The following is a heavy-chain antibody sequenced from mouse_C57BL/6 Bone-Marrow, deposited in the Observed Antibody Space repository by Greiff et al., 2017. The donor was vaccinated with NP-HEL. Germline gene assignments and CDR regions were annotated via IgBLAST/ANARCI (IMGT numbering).Heavy chain of an antibody. CDR3: ANSNHGAY. Sequence: EVQLQESGPELVKPGASVKISCKASGYSFTGYYMNWVKQSPEKSLEWIGEINPSTGGTTYNQKFKAKATLTVDKSSSTAYMQLKSLTSEDSAVYYCANSNHGAYWGQGTLVTVSA. D-gene: IGHD2-5*01. V-gene: IGHV1-42*01. CDR2: INPSTGGT. CDR1: GYSFTGYY. J-gene: IGHJ3*01.